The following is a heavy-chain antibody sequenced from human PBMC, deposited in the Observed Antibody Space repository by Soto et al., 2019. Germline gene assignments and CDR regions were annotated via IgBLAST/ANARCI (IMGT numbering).Heavy chain of an antibody. D-gene: IGHD2-15*01. CDR3: ARIRSVPSSVRPYYYYGMDV. V-gene: IGHV2-70*01. CDR1: GFSLSTSGMC. Sequence: SGPTLVKPTQTLTLTCTFSGFSLSTSGMCVSWIRQPPGKALEWLALIDWDDDKYYSTSLKTRLTISKDTSKNQVVLTMTNMDPVETATYYCARIRSVPSSVRPYYYYGMDVWGQGTTVTVSS. J-gene: IGHJ6*02. CDR2: IDWDDDK.